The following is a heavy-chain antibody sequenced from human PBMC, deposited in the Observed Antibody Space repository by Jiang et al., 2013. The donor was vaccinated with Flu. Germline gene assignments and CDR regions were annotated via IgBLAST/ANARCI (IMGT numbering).Heavy chain of an antibody. D-gene: IGHD2-15*01. CDR1: GFTFSSYS. CDR3: ARGSRDIVVVVAATPDY. CDR2: ISSSSSYI. J-gene: IGHJ4*02. V-gene: IGHV3-21*01. Sequence: VQLVESGGGLVKPGGSLRLSCAASGFTFSSYSMNWVRQAPGKGLEWVSSISSSSSYIYYADSVKGRFTISRDNAKNSLYLQMNSLRAEDTAVYYCARGSRDIVVVVAATPDYWGQGTLVTVSS.